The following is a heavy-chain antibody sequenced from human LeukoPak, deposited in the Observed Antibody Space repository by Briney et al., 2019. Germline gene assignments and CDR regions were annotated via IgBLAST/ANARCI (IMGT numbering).Heavy chain of an antibody. CDR3: TRDSGTYNWFDP. CDR2: IDKKDKGYATAT. V-gene: IGHV3-73*01. CDR1: GFTFSGSA. D-gene: IGHD1-26*01. J-gene: IGHJ5*02. Sequence: GRSLRPSCAASGFTFSGSAIHGVRQSSGEGLEWVGQIDKKDKGYATATAYAASVKGRFTISRDDSINTAYLQMKSLKTEDTALYYCTRDSGTYNWFDPWGQGTLVTVSS.